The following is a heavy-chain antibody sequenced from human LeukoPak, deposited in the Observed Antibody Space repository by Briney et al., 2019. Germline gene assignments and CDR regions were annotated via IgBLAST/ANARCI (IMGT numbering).Heavy chain of an antibody. Sequence: SETLSLTCAVYGGSFSGYYWSWIRQPPGRGLEWIGEITHSGSTNYNPSLKSRVTISVDTSKNQFSLKLSSVTAADTAVYYCASSVGAATSRFDYWGQGTLVTVSS. V-gene: IGHV4-34*01. CDR3: ASSVGAATSRFDY. D-gene: IGHD1-26*01. J-gene: IGHJ4*02. CDR1: GGSFSGYY. CDR2: ITHSGST.